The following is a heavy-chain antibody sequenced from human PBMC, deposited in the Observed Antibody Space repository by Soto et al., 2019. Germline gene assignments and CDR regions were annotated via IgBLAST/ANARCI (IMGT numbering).Heavy chain of an antibody. J-gene: IGHJ4*02. CDR1: GFPFSSYV. Sequence: EVQLLESGGGLVQRGGSPGLSCGASGFPFSSYVMSWVRQAPGKGLEWVSGITGGGSNRVYADYVKGRFTISRDNSKNTLFLQMNSLGAEDTAVYYCAKDSNKYSSSLRGRYFDYWGQGIGVTVSS. D-gene: IGHD4-4*01. CDR2: ITGGGSNR. V-gene: IGHV3-23*01. CDR3: AKDSNKYSSSLRGRYFDY.